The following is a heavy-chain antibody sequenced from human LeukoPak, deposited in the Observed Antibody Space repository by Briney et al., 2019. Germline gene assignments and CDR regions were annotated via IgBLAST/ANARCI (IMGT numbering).Heavy chain of an antibody. CDR3: ARQDIVVVPAASY. CDR2: IYYSGST. J-gene: IGHJ4*02. CDR1: GGSLSRYY. D-gene: IGHD2-2*01. Sequence: SETLSLTCTVSGGSLSRYYWTWIRQPPGKGLEWIAYIYYSGSTNYNSSLKSRVTISVDTSKNQFSLKLSSVTAADTAVYYCARQDIVVVPAASYWGQGTLVTVSS. V-gene: IGHV4-59*08.